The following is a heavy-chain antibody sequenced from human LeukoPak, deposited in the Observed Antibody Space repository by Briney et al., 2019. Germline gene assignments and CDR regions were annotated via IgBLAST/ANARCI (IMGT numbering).Heavy chain of an antibody. CDR2: IYYSGST. CDR3: ARTHYSSSWPRGWFDP. CDR1: GYSISSGYY. V-gene: IGHV4-38-2*02. Sequence: SETLSLTCTVSGYSISSGYYWGWIRQPPGKGLEWIGSIYYSGSTYYNPSLKSRVTISVDTSKTQFSLKLTSVTAADTAVYYCARTHYSSSWPRGWFDPWGQGTLVTVSS. J-gene: IGHJ5*02. D-gene: IGHD6-13*01.